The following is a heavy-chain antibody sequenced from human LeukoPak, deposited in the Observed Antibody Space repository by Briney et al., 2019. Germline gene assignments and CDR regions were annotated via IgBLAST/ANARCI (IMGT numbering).Heavy chain of an antibody. J-gene: IGHJ3*02. V-gene: IGHV3-21*01. CDR3: AREGLRTERSDTDAFDI. D-gene: IGHD3-3*01. CDR1: GFSFSTYT. Sequence: GGSLRLSCAASGFSFSTYTINWVRQAPGKGLQWVSSISSNGYYIYYAGSVRGRFTISRDNAKNSLYLQMNSLRAEDTALYYCAREGLRTERSDTDAFDIWGQGTMVTVSS. CDR2: ISSNGYYI.